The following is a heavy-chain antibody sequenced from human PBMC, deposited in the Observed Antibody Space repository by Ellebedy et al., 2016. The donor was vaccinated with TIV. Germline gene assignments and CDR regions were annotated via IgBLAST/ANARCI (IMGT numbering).Heavy chain of an antibody. J-gene: IGHJ4*02. CDR1: GGSISSSSYY. CDR3: ARRKVTIPRADAYFDY. D-gene: IGHD3-3*01. Sequence: SETLSLXCTVSGGSISSSSYYWVWIRQPPGKGLEWIGSIYYSGNTYYNPSLKSRVTISIDTSKNQFSLRLSSVTAADTAIYRCARRKVTIPRADAYFDYWGQGILVTVSS. V-gene: IGHV4-39*01. CDR2: IYYSGNT.